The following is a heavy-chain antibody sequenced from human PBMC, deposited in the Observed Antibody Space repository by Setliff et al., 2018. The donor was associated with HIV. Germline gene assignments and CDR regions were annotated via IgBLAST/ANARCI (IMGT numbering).Heavy chain of an antibody. Sequence: GESLKISCKGSGYSFTSYWISWVRQMPGKGLEWMGRIDPSNSNTNYSPSFQGHVTISADRSISTAYLQWSSLKASDTAMYYCARGFYGDYYFDYWGQGTLVTVSS. D-gene: IGHD4-17*01. J-gene: IGHJ4*02. CDR2: IDPSNSNT. CDR1: GYSFTSYW. V-gene: IGHV5-10-1*01. CDR3: ARGFYGDYYFDY.